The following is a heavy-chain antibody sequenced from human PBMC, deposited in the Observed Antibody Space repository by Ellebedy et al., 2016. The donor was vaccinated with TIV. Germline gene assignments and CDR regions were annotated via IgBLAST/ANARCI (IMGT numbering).Heavy chain of an antibody. CDR1: RFTFPSYG. J-gene: IGHJ4*02. V-gene: IGHV3-21*01. CDR2: ITIGSHYT. Sequence: GESLKISCAASRFTFPSYGMSWVRQAPGKGLECVAFITIGSHYTYYADSVRGRFTISRDDANNSVSLQMDSLRSDDTALYYCARVYCTSGICYPFDQWGQGTLVTVSS. CDR3: ARVYCTSGICYPFDQ. D-gene: IGHD2-15*01.